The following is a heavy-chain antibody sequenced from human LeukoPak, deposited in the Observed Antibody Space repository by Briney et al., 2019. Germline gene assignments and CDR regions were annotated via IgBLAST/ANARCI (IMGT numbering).Heavy chain of an antibody. CDR3: ARDVGKLGFLEWFSDY. D-gene: IGHD3-3*01. Sequence: GGSLRLSCAASGFTFSSYSMNWVRQAPGKGLEWVSSISSSSCYIYYADSVKGRFTISRDNAKNSLYLQMNSLRAEDTAVYYCARDVGKLGFLEWFSDYWGQGTLVTVSS. V-gene: IGHV3-21*01. J-gene: IGHJ4*02. CDR2: ISSSSCYI. CDR1: GFTFSSYS.